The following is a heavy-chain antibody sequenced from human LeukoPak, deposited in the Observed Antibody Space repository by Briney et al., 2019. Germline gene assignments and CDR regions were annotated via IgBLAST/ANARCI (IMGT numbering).Heavy chain of an antibody. J-gene: IGHJ6*02. CDR1: GFTFSTYG. D-gene: IGHD2-15*01. CDR2: ISYDGKNK. V-gene: IGHV3-30*03. CDR3: ARDGAEVNPGWHREYYYHGMDV. Sequence: GKSLRLSCAASGFTFSTYGIHWVRHAPGKGLEWVAVISYDGKNKSYTDSVKGRFTISRDNSKNTLYLQMNSLRVEDTAVYYCARDGAEVNPGWHREYYYHGMDVWGQGTTVTVSS.